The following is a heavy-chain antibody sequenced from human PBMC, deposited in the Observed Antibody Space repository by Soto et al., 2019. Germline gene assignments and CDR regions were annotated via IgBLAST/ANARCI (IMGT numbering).Heavy chain of an antibody. CDR2: ISYDGSNK. V-gene: IGHV3-30-3*01. CDR1: GFTFSSYA. Sequence: PGGSLRLSCAASGFTFSSYAMHWVRQAPGKGLEWVAVISYDGSNKYYADSVKGRFTISRDNSKNTLYLQMNSLRAEDTAVYYCAGCISTSCYAGDPWGQGTLVTVSS. CDR3: AGCISTSCYAGDP. J-gene: IGHJ5*02. D-gene: IGHD2-2*01.